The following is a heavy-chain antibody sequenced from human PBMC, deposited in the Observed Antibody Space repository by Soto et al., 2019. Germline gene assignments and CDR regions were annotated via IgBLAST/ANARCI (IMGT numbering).Heavy chain of an antibody. Sequence: WGSLRLSCTTSGFSFASFAMTWGRQAPGKGLEWVATSSGSDGKTYYADSVKGRFSISRDTSRNTLYLQMNSLRADDTAIYYCAKWSYLDYWGQGTRVNVSS. J-gene: IGHJ4*02. V-gene: IGHV3-23*01. CDR1: GFSFASFA. D-gene: IGHD3-3*01. CDR3: AKWSYLDY. CDR2: SSGSDGKT.